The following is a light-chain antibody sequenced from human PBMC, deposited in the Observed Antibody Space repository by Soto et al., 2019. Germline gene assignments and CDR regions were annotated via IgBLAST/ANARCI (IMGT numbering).Light chain of an antibody. J-gene: IGKJ1*01. CDR2: GAS. CDR3: QHYNNWPPWT. V-gene: IGKV3-15*01. CDR1: QSVSSN. Sequence: EIVMTQSPATLSVSPGERATLSCRASQSVSSNLAWYQQKPGQAPRLLIYGASTRDAGIPARFSDSGSGTEFTLTITSLQSEDFAIYYCQHYNNWPPWTFGQGTKVEIK.